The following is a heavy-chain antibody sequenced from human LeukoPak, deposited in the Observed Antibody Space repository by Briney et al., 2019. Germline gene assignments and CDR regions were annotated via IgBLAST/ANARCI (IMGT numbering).Heavy chain of an antibody. CDR3: ARDLFSAGLGMDV. V-gene: IGHV3-23*01. D-gene: IGHD2/OR15-2a*01. Sequence: GGSLRLSCAASGFIFSQHGMNWVRQAPGKGLEWVSGIRADAVTTYYADSVKGRFIISRDNSKNTVYLQMNSLRAEDTAVYYCARDLFSAGLGMDVWGKGTTVTISS. CDR2: IRADAVTT. J-gene: IGHJ6*03. CDR1: GFIFSQHG.